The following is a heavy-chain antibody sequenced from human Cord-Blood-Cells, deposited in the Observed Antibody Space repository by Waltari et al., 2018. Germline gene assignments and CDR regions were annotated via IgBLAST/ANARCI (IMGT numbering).Heavy chain of an antibody. Sequence: AVSGGSISSSNWWSWVRQPPGKGLEWIGEIYHSGSTNYNPSLKSRVTISVDKSKNQFSLKLSSVTAADTAVYYCAVRDSSGYYYFDYWGQGTLVTVSS. V-gene: IGHV4-4*02. CDR3: AVRDSSGYYYFDY. CDR2: IYHSGST. CDR1: GGSISSSNW. D-gene: IGHD3-22*01. J-gene: IGHJ4*02.